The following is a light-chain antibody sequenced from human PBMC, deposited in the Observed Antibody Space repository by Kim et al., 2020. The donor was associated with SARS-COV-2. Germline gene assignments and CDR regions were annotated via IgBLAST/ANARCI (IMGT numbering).Light chain of an antibody. Sequence: NFMLTQPHSVSESPGKTVTISCTRSSGSIDDNYVQWYQQRPGGVPTAVIYEDDQRPSGVSDRFSGSIDNSSNSASLTISGLRTEDEADYYCQSYNRDYVLFGGGTQLTVL. CDR1: SGSIDDNY. CDR2: EDD. J-gene: IGLJ2*01. V-gene: IGLV6-57*04. CDR3: QSYNRDYVL.